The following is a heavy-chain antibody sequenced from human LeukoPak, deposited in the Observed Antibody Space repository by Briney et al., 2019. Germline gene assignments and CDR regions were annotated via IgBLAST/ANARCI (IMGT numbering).Heavy chain of an antibody. CDR2: INHSGST. D-gene: IGHD2-2*02. V-gene: IGHV4-34*01. J-gene: IGHJ6*03. CDR1: GGSFSGYY. CDR3: ARAPWDCSSTSCYTPGYYYMDV. Sequence: SETLSLTCAVYGGSFSGYYWSWIRQPPGKGLEWIGEINHSGSTNYNPSLKSRVTISVDTPKNQFSLKLSSVTAADTAVYYCARAPWDCSSTSCYTPGYYYMDVWGKGTTVTVSS.